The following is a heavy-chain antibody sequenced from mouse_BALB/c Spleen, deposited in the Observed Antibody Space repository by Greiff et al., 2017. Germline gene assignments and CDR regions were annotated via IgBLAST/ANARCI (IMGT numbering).Heavy chain of an antibody. CDR2: ISSGGST. CDR3: ARGDYYDYDVGAMDY. CDR1: GFTFSSYA. D-gene: IGHD2-4*01. J-gene: IGHJ4*01. V-gene: IGHV5-6-5*01. Sequence: EVKVVESGGGLVKPGGSLKLSCAASGFTFSSYAMSWVRQTPEKRLEWVASISSGGSTYYPDSVKGRFTISRDNARNILYLQMSSLRSEDTAMYYCARGDYYDYDVGAMDYWGQGTSVTVSS.